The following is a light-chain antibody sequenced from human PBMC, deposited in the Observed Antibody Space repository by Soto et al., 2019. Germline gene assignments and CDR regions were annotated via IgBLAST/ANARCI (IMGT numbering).Light chain of an antibody. Sequence: QSALTQPASVSGSLGQSITISCTGTSSDVGGYNYVSWYQHHPGKDPKVVTFEVTKRPSGVSSRFSGSKSGNTASLTVSGLQAEDEGDYYCSSFTSISTVLFGGGTKVTVL. V-gene: IGLV2-14*01. CDR1: SSDVGGYNY. J-gene: IGLJ2*01. CDR2: EVT. CDR3: SSFTSISTVL.